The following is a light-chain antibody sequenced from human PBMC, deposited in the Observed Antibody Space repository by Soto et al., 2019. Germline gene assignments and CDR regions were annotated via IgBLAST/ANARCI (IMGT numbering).Light chain of an antibody. CDR3: QTWGTGMGV. CDR1: SGHSSYA. CDR2: LNSDGSH. V-gene: IGLV4-69*01. Sequence: QLVLTQSPSASASLGASVKLTCTLSSGHSSYAIAWHQQQPETGPRYLMKLNSDGSHSKGDGIPDRFSGSSSGAERYLTISSLQSEDEADYCCQTWGTGMGVFGGGTKLTVL. J-gene: IGLJ3*02.